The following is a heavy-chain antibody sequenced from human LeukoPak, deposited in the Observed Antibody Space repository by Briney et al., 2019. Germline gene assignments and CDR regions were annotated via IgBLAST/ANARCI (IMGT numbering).Heavy chain of an antibody. D-gene: IGHD2-2*01. Sequence: SQTLSLTCTVSGGSISSGDYYWSWIRQPPGKGLEWIGYIYYSGSTYYNPSLKSRVTISVDTSKNQFSPKLSSVTAADTAVYYCARRRRQYPNSFDYWGQGTLVTVSS. CDR2: IYYSGST. CDR3: ARRRRQYPNSFDY. V-gene: IGHV4-30-4*01. J-gene: IGHJ4*02. CDR1: GGSISSGDYY.